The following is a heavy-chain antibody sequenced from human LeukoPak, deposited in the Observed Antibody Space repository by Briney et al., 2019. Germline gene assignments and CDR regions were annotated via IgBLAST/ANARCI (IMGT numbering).Heavy chain of an antibody. Sequence: SETLSLTCTVSGGSISSSSYYWGWIRQPPGKGLEWIGSIYYSGSTYYNPSLKSRVTISVDTSKNQFSLKLSSVTAADTAVYYCARVGYSSSPTLYWYFDLWGRGTLVTVSS. CDR3: ARVGYSSSPTLYWYFDL. CDR1: GGSISSSSYY. J-gene: IGHJ2*01. D-gene: IGHD6-13*01. V-gene: IGHV4-39*01. CDR2: IYYSGST.